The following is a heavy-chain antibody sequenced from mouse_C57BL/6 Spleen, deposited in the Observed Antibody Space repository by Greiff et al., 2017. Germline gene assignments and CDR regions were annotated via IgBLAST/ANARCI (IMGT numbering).Heavy chain of an antibody. CDR1: GYTFTSYW. CDR3: ARRGGWLLPFEC. CDR2: IYPGSGST. Sequence: VQLQQSGAELVKPGASVKMSCKASGYTFTSYWITWVKQRPGQGLEWIGDIYPGSGSTNYNEKFKSKATLTVDTSSSTAYMQRSSLTSEDSAVYYGARRGGWLLPFECWGKGTTLTVAS. V-gene: IGHV1-55*01. J-gene: IGHJ2*01. D-gene: IGHD2-3*01.